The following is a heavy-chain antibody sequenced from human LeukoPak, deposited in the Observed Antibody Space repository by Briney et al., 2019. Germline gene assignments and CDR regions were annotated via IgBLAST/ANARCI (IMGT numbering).Heavy chain of an antibody. CDR2: IKQDGSEK. CDR1: GFTFSSYW. Sequence: GGSLRLSCAASGFTFSSYWMSWVRQAPGKGLEWVANIKQDGSEKYYVDSVKGRFTISRDNAKNSLYLQMNSLRAEDTAVYYCARAATIAVAGTVGYWGQGTLVTVSS. J-gene: IGHJ4*02. D-gene: IGHD6-19*01. V-gene: IGHV3-7*01. CDR3: ARAATIAVAGTVGY.